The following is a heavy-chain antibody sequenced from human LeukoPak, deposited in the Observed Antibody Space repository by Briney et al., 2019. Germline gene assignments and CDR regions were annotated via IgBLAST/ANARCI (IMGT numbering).Heavy chain of an antibody. Sequence: GGSLRLSCAASGFTFSDYYMSWIRQAPGKGLEWVSYISSSSSYTNYADSVKGRFTISRDNAKNSLYLQMNSLRAEDTAVYYCARFTSRVWFGELYFDYWGRGTLVTVSS. D-gene: IGHD3-10*01. CDR1: GFTFSDYY. V-gene: IGHV3-11*06. J-gene: IGHJ4*02. CDR3: ARFTSRVWFGELYFDY. CDR2: ISSSSSYT.